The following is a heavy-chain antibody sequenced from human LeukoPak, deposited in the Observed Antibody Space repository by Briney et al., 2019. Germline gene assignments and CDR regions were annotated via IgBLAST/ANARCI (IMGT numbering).Heavy chain of an antibody. CDR3: ARMSEWGYSSSDYFDY. CDR2: IYYSGST. V-gene: IGHV4-59*01. CDR1: GGSISSYY. J-gene: IGHJ4*02. D-gene: IGHD6-6*01. Sequence: SETLSLTCTVSGGSISSYYWSWIRQPPGKGLEWIGYIYYSGSTNYNPSLKSRVTISVDTSKNQFSLKLSSVTAADTAVYYCARMSEWGYSSSDYFDYWGQGTLVTVFS.